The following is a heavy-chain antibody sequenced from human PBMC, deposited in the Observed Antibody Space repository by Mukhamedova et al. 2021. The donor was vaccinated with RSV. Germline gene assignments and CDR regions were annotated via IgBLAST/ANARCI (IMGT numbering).Heavy chain of an antibody. J-gene: IGHJ3*02. Sequence: GKGLEWIGSIHHSGSTYYNPSLKSRVTISVDTSKNQFSLKLSSVTAADTAVYYCASVVVPAAINDAFDIWGQGTMVTVSS. D-gene: IGHD2-2*02. V-gene: IGHV4-38-2*01. CDR2: IHHSGST. CDR3: ASVVVPAAINDAFDI.